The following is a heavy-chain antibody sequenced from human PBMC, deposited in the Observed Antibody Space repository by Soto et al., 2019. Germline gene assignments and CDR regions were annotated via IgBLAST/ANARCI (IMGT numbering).Heavy chain of an antibody. D-gene: IGHD1-26*01. CDR3: ARLIGEGYSGTYGLDY. J-gene: IGHJ4*02. CDR2: IIPLFGAT. Sequence: QVQLVQSGAEVKKPGSSVKVSCKASGGTFNNYAISWVRQAPGQGLEWMGGIIPLFGATNYAQHFQGRVTITADKFTSTSYRELSSLKSEDTAVYYCARLIGEGYSGTYGLDYWGQGTLVTVSS. CDR1: GGTFNNYA. V-gene: IGHV1-69*06.